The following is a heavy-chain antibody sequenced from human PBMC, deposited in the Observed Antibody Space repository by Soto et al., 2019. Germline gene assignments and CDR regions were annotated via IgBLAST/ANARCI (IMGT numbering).Heavy chain of an antibody. J-gene: IGHJ6*02. CDR1: GASVSSSTYS. V-gene: IGHV4-39*01. D-gene: IGHD2-2*03. CDR2: IYSSGKT. Sequence: QLQLQESGPGLVKPSEILSLTCTVSGASVSSSTYSWGWIRQSPGQGLEWIGTIYSSGKTYYNPSLLSRVTISVDTSKNEFSLKLSSVTAADTAVYYCARLNGYCISTNCHGYYGMDVWGQGTTVTVSS. CDR3: ARLNGYCISTNCHGYYGMDV.